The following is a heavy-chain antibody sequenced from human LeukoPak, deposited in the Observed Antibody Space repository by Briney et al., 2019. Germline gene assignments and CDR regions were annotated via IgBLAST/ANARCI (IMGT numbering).Heavy chain of an antibody. D-gene: IGHD3-10*01. CDR2: INHSGST. CDR1: GGSFSGYY. Sequence: PSETLSLTCAVYGGSFSGYYWSWIRQPPGKGLEWIGEINHSGSTNYNPSLKSRVTISVDTSKNQFSLKLSSVTAADTAVYYCARLGYYGSGSYYNPLRGTYYHYYMDVWGKGTTVTIS. V-gene: IGHV4-34*01. CDR3: ARLGYYGSGSYYNPLRGTYYHYYMDV. J-gene: IGHJ6*03.